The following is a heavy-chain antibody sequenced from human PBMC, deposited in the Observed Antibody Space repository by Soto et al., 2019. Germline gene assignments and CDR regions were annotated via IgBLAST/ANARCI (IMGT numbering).Heavy chain of an antibody. CDR1: DLNFEYYA. D-gene: IGHD6-19*01. V-gene: IGHV3-9*01. Sequence: GGSHSHSYAAADLNFEYYAMHWIRQTPGKGLEWISGISWNSGSIGYADSVKGRFTISRDNAKNSLYLQMNSLRAEDTAVYYCARDCRAVAGTMDVWGQATTVTVSS. CDR3: ARDCRAVAGTMDV. J-gene: IGHJ6*02. CDR2: ISWNSGSI.